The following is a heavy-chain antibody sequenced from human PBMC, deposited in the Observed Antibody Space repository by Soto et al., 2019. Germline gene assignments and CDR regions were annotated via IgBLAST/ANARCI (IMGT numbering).Heavy chain of an antibody. CDR3: ARDLGRYYDFWSGYYTYYYYGMDV. V-gene: IGHV7-4-1*01. J-gene: IGHJ6*02. CDR2: INTNTGNP. CDR1: GYTFTSYA. D-gene: IGHD3-3*01. Sequence: GASVKVSCKASGYTFTSYAMNWVRQAPGQGLEWMGWINTNTGNPTYAQGFTGRFVFSLDTSVSTAYLQICSLKAEDTAVYYCARDLGRYYDFWSGYYTYYYYGMDVWGQGTTVTVSS.